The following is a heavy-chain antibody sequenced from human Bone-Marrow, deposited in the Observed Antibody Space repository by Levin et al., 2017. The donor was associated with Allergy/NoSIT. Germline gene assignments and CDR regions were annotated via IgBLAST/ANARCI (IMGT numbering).Heavy chain of an antibody. CDR1: GGSVSSGNYY. D-gene: IGHD6-13*01. J-gene: IGHJ6*02. CDR2: IYYSGST. Sequence: PSQTLSLTCTVSGGSVSSGNYYWNWIRQPPGKGLEWIGYIYYSGSTNYNPSLKSRVTISVDTSKNQFSLKLSSVTAADTALHYCVRALVVTAGGTNYDYGIDVWGQGTTVTVSS. CDR3: VRALVVTAGGTNYDYGIDV. V-gene: IGHV4-61*01.